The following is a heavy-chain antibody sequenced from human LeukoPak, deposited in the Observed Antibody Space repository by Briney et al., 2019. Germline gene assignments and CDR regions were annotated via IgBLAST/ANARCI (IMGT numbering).Heavy chain of an antibody. J-gene: IGHJ4*02. CDR1: GFTVSSNY. D-gene: IGHD3-10*01. CDR3: ARGPTWFGELWTPFDY. Sequence: GGSLRLSCAASGFTVSSNYMSWVRQAPGKGLEWVSVIYSGGSTYYADSVKGRFTISRDNSKNTLYLQMNSLRAEDTAVYYCARGPTWFGELWTPFDYWGQGTLVTVSS. V-gene: IGHV3-66*02. CDR2: IYSGGST.